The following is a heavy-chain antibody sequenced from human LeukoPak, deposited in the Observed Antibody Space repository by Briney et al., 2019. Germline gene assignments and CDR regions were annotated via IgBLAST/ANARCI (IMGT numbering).Heavy chain of an antibody. V-gene: IGHV3-30*02. J-gene: IGHJ4*02. Sequence: SGGSLRLSCAASGFTFSSYGMHWVRQAPGKGLERVAFIRYDGSNKYYADSVKGRFTISRDNSKNTLYLQMNRLRAEETAVYYCAKAIVEMATIVYDYWGQGKLVTVSS. D-gene: IGHD5-24*01. CDR2: IRYDGSNK. CDR3: AKAIVEMATIVYDY. CDR1: GFTFSSYG.